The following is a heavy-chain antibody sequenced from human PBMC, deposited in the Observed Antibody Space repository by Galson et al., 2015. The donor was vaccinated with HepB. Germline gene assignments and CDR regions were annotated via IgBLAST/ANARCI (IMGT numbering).Heavy chain of an antibody. V-gene: IGHV3-53*05. CDR3: AVSSWGYYYYYYGRDV. J-gene: IGHJ6*02. CDR2: IYSGGST. CDR1: GFTVSSNY. Sequence: SLRLSCATSGFTVSSNYMSWVRQAPGKGLEWVSVIYSGGSTYYADSVKGRFTISRDNSKNTLYLQMNSLRAEDTAVYYCAVSSWGYYYYYYGRDVWGQGTTVTVSS. D-gene: IGHD6-13*01.